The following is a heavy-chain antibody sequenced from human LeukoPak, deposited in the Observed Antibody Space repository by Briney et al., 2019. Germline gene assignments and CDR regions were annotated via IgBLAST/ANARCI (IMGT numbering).Heavy chain of an antibody. CDR1: EFTFSSYS. V-gene: IGHV3-48*02. Sequence: PGGSLRLSCAASEFTFSSYSMNWVRQAPGKGLEWVSYISSSSSTIYYADSVKGRFTISRDNAKNSLYLQMNSLRDEDTAVYYCAREVQDYIWGSYRYGDIDYWGQGTLVTVSS. D-gene: IGHD3-16*02. CDR2: ISSSSSTI. J-gene: IGHJ4*02. CDR3: AREVQDYIWGSYRYGDIDY.